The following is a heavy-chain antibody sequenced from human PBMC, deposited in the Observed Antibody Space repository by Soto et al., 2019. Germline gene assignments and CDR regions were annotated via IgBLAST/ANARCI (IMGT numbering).Heavy chain of an antibody. V-gene: IGHV1-69*04. Sequence: QVQLVQSGAEVKRHGSSVKVSCKASGDTFNFYSINWVRQAPGLGLEWMGRVNPILSMSNYAQRFQGRVTMTADKSTSTAYMELSGLRSEDTAIYYCATSYGSGYRAFDFWGQGALVTVSS. CDR3: ATSYGSGYRAFDF. CDR2: VNPILSMS. D-gene: IGHD3-10*01. J-gene: IGHJ4*02. CDR1: GDTFNFYS.